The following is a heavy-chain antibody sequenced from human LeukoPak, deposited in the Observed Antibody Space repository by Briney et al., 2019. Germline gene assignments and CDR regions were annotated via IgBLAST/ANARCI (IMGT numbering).Heavy chain of an antibody. CDR3: ARGAESGYYFDY. J-gene: IGHJ4*02. CDR1: GGTFSSYA. V-gene: IGHV1-69*13. CDR2: IIPIFGTA. D-gene: IGHD1-26*01. Sequence: SVKVSCTASGGTFSSYAISWVRQAPGQGLEWMGGIIPIFGTANYAQKFQGRVTITADESTSTAYMELSSLRSEDTAVYYCARGAESGYYFDYWGQGTLVTVSS.